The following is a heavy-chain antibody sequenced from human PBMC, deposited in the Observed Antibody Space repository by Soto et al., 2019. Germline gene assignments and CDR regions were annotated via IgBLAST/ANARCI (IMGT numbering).Heavy chain of an antibody. CDR1: GGSLSNYG. Sequence: QVQLVQSGAEVKKPGSSVKVSCKASGGSLSNYGISWVLQAPGQGLKWMGGIIPVFGTANYAQKFQGRVTITADESTNIVYMDVPSLRSEDTAVYYCARGNATKIVVTTYYAMDVWGQGTTVTVSS. V-gene: IGHV1-69*12. D-gene: IGHD4-17*01. CDR3: ARGNATKIVVTTYYAMDV. CDR2: IIPVFGTA. J-gene: IGHJ6*02.